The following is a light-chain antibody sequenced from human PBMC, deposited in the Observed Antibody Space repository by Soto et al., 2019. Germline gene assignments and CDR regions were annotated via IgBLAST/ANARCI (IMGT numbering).Light chain of an antibody. J-gene: IGLJ1*01. CDR1: SANLGSNY. CDR2: SNN. CDR3: AAWDDSLSALYV. Sequence: QSVLTQPPSASGTPGQRVTISCSGSSANLGSNYVYWYQQLPGTAPKLLIYSNNQRPSGVPDRFSGSKSGTSASLAISGLRSEDEADYYCAAWDDSLSALYVFGTGTKLTVL. V-gene: IGLV1-47*02.